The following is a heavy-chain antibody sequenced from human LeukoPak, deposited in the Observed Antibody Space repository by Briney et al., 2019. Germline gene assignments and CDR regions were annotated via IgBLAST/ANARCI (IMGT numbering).Heavy chain of an antibody. D-gene: IGHD5-18*01. V-gene: IGHV3-23*01. CDR1: GFTFSSYA. CDR3: AKTYAGMGGYSYGGLDY. Sequence: GGSLRLSCAASGFTFSSYAMSWVRQAPGKGLEWVSAISGSGGSTYYADSVKGRFTISRDNSKNTLYLQMNSLRAEDTAVYYCAKTYAGMGGYSYGGLDYWGQGTLVTVSS. J-gene: IGHJ4*02. CDR2: ISGSGGST.